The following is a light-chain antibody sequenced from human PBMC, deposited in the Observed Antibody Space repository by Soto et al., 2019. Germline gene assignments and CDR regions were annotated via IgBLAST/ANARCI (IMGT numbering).Light chain of an antibody. CDR2: DAS. Sequence: EIVLTQSPATLSLSPGERATPSCRASQSVSRDFAWYQQRPGQAPRLLIYDASNRATGIPARFSGSGSGTDFTLTISGLEPEDFAVYYCQHRHNFGPGTKVDIK. CDR1: QSVSRD. V-gene: IGKV3-11*01. CDR3: QHRHN. J-gene: IGKJ3*01.